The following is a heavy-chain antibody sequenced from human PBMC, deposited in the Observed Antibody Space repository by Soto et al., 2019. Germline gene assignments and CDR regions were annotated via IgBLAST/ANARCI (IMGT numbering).Heavy chain of an antibody. V-gene: IGHV4-4*07. D-gene: IGHD3-22*01. CDR2: IYGSGST. J-gene: IGHJ4*02. Sequence: SETLSLTCTVSGGSIIGYYWNFIRHPSFKGLEWIVRIYGSGSTNYNPSLKSRVTMSVDTSRKQFSLRLSSVTAADTAIYYCARDFYDSSGFAQAYFDYWGRGTLVTVSS. CDR1: GGSIIGYY. CDR3: ARDFYDSSGFAQAYFDY.